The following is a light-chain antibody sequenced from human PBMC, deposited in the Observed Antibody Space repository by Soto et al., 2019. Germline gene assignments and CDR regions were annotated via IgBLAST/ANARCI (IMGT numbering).Light chain of an antibody. CDR1: QSVSSSY. J-gene: IGKJ1*01. CDR2: AVS. CDR3: QHHGSSFWT. V-gene: IGKV3-20*01. Sequence: EIVLTQSPGTLSLSPGERATLSCRASQSVSSSYLGWYQQKPGQAPRLLIDAVSSRAAGLPDRFSGSGSGTDFPLTINRLEPEDFAVYYCQHHGSSFWTFGQGTRVEIK.